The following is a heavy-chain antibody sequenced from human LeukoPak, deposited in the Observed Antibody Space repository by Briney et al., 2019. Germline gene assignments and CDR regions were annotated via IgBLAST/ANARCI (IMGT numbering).Heavy chain of an antibody. CDR3: AKDRVLLWFGESPTPLDY. Sequence: PGGSLRLSCAASGFTFSSYGMSWVRQAPGKGLEWVSAISGSGGSTYYADSVKGRFTISRDNSKNTLYLQMNSLRAEDTAVYYCAKDRVLLWFGESPTPLDYWGQGTLVTVSS. D-gene: IGHD3-10*01. CDR2: ISGSGGST. CDR1: GFTFSSYG. V-gene: IGHV3-23*01. J-gene: IGHJ4*02.